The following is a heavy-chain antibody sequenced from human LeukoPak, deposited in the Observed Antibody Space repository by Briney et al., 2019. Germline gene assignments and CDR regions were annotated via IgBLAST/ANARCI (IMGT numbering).Heavy chain of an antibody. CDR3: ARVPPYYYDSSGSNDAFDI. V-gene: IGHV4-59*01. J-gene: IGHJ3*02. CDR2: IYYSGST. D-gene: IGHD3-22*01. Sequence: SETLSLTCTVSGGSISSYYWSWIRQPPGKGLEWIGYIYYSGSTNYNPSLKSRVTISVDTSKNQFSLKLSSVTAADTAVYYCARVPPYYYDSSGSNDAFDIWGQGTMVTVSS. CDR1: GGSISSYY.